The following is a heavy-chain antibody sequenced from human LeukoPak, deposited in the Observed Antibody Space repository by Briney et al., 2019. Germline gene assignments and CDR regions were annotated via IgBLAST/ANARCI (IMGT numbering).Heavy chain of an antibody. J-gene: IGHJ6*03. Sequence: PSETLSLTCTVSGGSISSHYWSWIRQPPGKGLEWIGYVYYSGSTNYNPSLKSRLTISVDTSKNHFSLKLSSVTAADTAVYYCARSSYYYYMDVWGKGTTVTVSS. CDR1: GGSISSHY. CDR2: VYYSGST. V-gene: IGHV4-59*11. CDR3: ARSSYYYYMDV.